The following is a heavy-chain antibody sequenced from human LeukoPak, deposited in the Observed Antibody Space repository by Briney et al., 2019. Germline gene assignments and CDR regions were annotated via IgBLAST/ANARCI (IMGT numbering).Heavy chain of an antibody. CDR3: ARYGPARRFWGSSSWSGTLDY. CDR1: GGTFISYA. J-gene: IGHJ4*02. CDR2: IIPIFGTA. V-gene: IGHV1-69*13. D-gene: IGHD6-13*01. Sequence: ASVKVSCKASGGTFISYAISWVRQAPGQGLEWMGGIIPIFGTANYAQKFQGRVTITADESTSTAYVELSSLRSEDTAVYYCARYGPARRFWGSSSWSGTLDYWGQGTLVTVSS.